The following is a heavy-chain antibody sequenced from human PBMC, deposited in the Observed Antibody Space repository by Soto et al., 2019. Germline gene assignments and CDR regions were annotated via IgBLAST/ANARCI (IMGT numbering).Heavy chain of an antibody. CDR3: ARLRDCSSTGCRPYYGMDV. V-gene: IGHV5-10-1*01. D-gene: IGHD2-2*01. CDR2: IDPSDSYT. J-gene: IGHJ6*02. Sequence: GESLKISCKGSGYSFTSYWISWVRQMPGKGLEWMGRIDPSDSYTNYSPSFQGHVTISADKSISTAYLQWSSLKASDTAMYYCARLRDCSSTGCRPYYGMDVWGQGTTVTVSS. CDR1: GYSFTSYW.